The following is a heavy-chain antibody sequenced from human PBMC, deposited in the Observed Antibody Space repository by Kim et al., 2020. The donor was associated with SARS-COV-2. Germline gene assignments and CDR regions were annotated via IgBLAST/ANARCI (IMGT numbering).Heavy chain of an antibody. Sequence: SVKVSCKASGGTFSSYAISWVRQAPGQGLEWMGGIIPIFGTANYAQKFQGRVTITADESTSTAYMELSSLRSEDTAVYYCATHSNQDYYYYYGMDVWGQGTTVTVSS. V-gene: IGHV1-69*13. D-gene: IGHD4-4*01. CDR1: GGTFSSYA. CDR3: ATHSNQDYYYYYGMDV. CDR2: IIPIFGTA. J-gene: IGHJ6*02.